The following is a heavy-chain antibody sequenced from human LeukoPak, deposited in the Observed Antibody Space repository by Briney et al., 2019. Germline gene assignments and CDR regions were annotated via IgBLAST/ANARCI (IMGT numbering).Heavy chain of an antibody. CDR2: IYIGDSDT. CDR1: GYSFSNYW. D-gene: IGHD3-16*02. J-gene: IGHJ4*02. CDR3: ARQTYLRLGELSSIHFDY. V-gene: IGHV5-51*01. Sequence: GESLKISCKGSGYSFSNYWVGWVRQMPGKGLEWMGIIYIGDSDTRYSPSFQGQVTFSADKSISTAYLQWSSLKASDTAMYYCARQTYLRLGELSSIHFDYWGQGTLVTVSS.